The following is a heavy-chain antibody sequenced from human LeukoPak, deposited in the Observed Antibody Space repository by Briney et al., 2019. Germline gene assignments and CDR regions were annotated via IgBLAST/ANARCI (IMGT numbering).Heavy chain of an antibody. CDR2: INHSGST. CDR3: ARIPPVTNIRYYFDY. D-gene: IGHD4-17*01. CDR1: GGSISSYY. J-gene: IGHJ4*02. Sequence: SETLSLTCTVSGGSISSYYWSWIRQPPGKGLEWIGEINHSGSTNYNLSLKSRVTISVDTSKNQFSLKLSSVTAADTAVYYCARIPPVTNIRYYFDYWGQGTLVTVSS. V-gene: IGHV4-34*01.